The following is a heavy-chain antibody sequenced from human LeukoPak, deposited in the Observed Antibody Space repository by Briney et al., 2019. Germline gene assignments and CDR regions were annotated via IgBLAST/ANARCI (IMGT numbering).Heavy chain of an antibody. CDR1: GGSFGDCY. CDR3: GRNFDY. CDR2: INHSGTT. V-gene: IGHV4-34*01. Sequence: SETLSLTCAVYGGSFGDCYWFWIRQPPGKGLEWIGEINHSGTTHYNPSLKSRVAISLDTSRSRFSLQLSSVTAADTAVYYCGRNFDYWGQGTLVTVSS. J-gene: IGHJ4*02.